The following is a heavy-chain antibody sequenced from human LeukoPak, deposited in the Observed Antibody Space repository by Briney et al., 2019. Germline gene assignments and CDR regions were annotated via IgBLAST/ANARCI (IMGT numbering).Heavy chain of an antibody. V-gene: IGHV3-7*01. CDR1: GFTFSDYY. J-gene: IGHJ5*02. CDR2: IKQDGSEK. CDR3: ARDSVAGPFDP. Sequence: GGSLRLSCAASGFTFSDYYMSWIRQAPGKGLEWVANIKQDGSEKYYVDSVKGRFTISRDNAKNSLYLQMNSLRAEDTAVYYCARDSVAGPFDPWGQGTLVTVSS. D-gene: IGHD6-19*01.